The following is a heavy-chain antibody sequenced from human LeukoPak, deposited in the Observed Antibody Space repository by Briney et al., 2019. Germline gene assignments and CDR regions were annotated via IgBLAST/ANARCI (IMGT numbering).Heavy chain of an antibody. D-gene: IGHD5-18*01. CDR3: ANSAQAFTWIQLWSPFDY. CDR2: ISSSSSTT. V-gene: IGHV3-48*01. J-gene: IGHJ4*02. Sequence: GGSLRPSCAASGFTFSSYSMNWVRQAPGKGLEWVSYISSSSSTTYYADSVKGRFTISRDNSKNTLYLQMNSLRAEDTAVYYCANSAQAFTWIQLWSPFDYWGQGTLVTVSS. CDR1: GFTFSSYS.